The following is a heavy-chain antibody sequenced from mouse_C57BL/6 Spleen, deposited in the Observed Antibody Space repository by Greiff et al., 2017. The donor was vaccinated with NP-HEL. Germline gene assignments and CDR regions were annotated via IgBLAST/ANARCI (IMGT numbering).Heavy chain of an antibody. V-gene: IGHV1-53*01. CDR2: INPSNGGT. CDR3: ARGGNDYPSAMDY. D-gene: IGHD2-13*01. CDR1: GYTFTSYW. J-gene: IGHJ4*01. Sequence: QVQLQQSGTELVKPGASVKLSCKASGYTFTSYWMHWVKQRPGQGLEWIGNINPSNGGTNYNEKFKSKATMPVDKSSSTAYLPLSSLTSEDSEVYCCARGGNDYPSAMDYWGQGTSVTVSS.